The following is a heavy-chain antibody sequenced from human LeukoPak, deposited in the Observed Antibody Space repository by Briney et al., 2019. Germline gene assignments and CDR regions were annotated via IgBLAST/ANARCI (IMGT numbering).Heavy chain of an antibody. D-gene: IGHD2-15*01. Sequence: SETLSLTCIVSGGSISSGNYYWGWIRQHPGKGLEWIGYIYYSGTAYYNPSLESRVTLSVDTSKNQYSLRLSSVTAADTAIYYCARYRDSGGRLAFDIWGQGTMATVSS. CDR2: IYYSGTA. CDR3: ARYRDSGGRLAFDI. V-gene: IGHV4-31*03. CDR1: GGSISSGNYY. J-gene: IGHJ3*02.